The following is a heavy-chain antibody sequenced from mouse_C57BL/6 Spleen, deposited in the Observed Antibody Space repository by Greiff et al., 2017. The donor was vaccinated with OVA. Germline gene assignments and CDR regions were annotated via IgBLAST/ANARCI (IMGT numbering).Heavy chain of an antibody. CDR2: IDPSDSYS. Sequence: VQLQQPGAELVMPGASVKLSCKASGYTFTSYWMHWVKQRPGQGLEWIGEIDPSDSYSNYNQKFKVKSTLTVDKSSSTAYMQLSSLTSEDSAVYYCARYGPYDGENYYAMDYWGQGTSVTVSS. V-gene: IGHV1-69*01. J-gene: IGHJ4*01. CDR3: ARYGPYDGENYYAMDY. D-gene: IGHD2-3*01. CDR1: GYTFTSYW.